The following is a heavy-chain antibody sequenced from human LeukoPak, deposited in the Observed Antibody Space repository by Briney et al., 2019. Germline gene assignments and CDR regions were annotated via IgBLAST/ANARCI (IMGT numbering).Heavy chain of an antibody. D-gene: IGHD3-10*01. CDR2: IYYSGTT. V-gene: IGHV4-39*01. Sequence: SETLSLTCTVSGASISSSDYYWGWTRQSPGKGLEWIGSIYYSGTTYYNPSLKSRVTISVDTSKNQFSLELTSVTPADTAVYYCARPPLGGSLGGDYWGQGTLVTVSS. CDR1: GASISSSDYY. CDR3: ARPPLGGSLGGDY. J-gene: IGHJ4*02.